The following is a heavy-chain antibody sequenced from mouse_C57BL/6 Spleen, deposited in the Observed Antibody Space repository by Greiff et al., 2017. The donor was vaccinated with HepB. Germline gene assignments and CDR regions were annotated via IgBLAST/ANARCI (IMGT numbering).Heavy chain of an antibody. V-gene: IGHV3-6*01. CDR1: GYSITSGYY. CDR3: ARGDDGYYIWFAY. D-gene: IGHD2-3*01. Sequence: EVQVVESGPGLVKPSQSLSLTCSVTGYSITSGYYWNWIRQFPGNKLEWMGYISYDGSNNYNPSLKNRISITRDTSKNQFFLKLNSVTTEDTATYYCARGDDGYYIWFAYWGQGTLVTVSA. CDR2: ISYDGSN. J-gene: IGHJ3*01.